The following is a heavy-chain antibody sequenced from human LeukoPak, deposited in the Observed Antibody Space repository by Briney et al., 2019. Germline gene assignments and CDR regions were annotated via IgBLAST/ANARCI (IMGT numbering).Heavy chain of an antibody. D-gene: IGHD5-24*01. CDR1: GGSINSSDYY. CDR2: IYHSGSM. V-gene: IGHV4-39*01. J-gene: IGHJ4*02. Sequence: SETLFLTCTVSGGSINSSDYYWGWIRQPPGKGLEWIGSIYHSGSMYASLESRVTISVDTSKNQFSLKMSSVTAADTAVYYCVRHATSSTSGPPYDYWGQGTLVTVSS. CDR3: VRHATSSTSGPPYDY.